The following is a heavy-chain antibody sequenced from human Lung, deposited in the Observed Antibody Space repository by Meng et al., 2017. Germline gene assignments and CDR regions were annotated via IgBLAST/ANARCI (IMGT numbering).Heavy chain of an antibody. CDR2: INHSGST. Sequence: QGQLQQWGVGLVKPSETLSPTRVGAGGSFSDYYWSWIRQPPGKGLEWIGEINHSGSTNYNPSLDSRATISVDTSQNNLSLKLSSVTAADSAVYYCARGPTTMAHDFDYWGQGTLVTVSS. D-gene: IGHD4-11*01. CDR1: GGSFSDYY. J-gene: IGHJ4*02. V-gene: IGHV4-34*01. CDR3: ARGPTTMAHDFDY.